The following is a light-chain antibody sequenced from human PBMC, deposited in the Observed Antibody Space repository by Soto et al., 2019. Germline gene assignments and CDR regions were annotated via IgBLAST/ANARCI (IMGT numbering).Light chain of an antibody. V-gene: IGKV1-5*03. CDR3: QQYNTYPST. J-gene: IGKJ2*01. Sequence: DIQMTQSPSTLSASVGDRVTITCRASQSISSWLAWYRQTPGKAPKLLIYKASSLEGGVPSRFSGSGSGTEFTLTISSLQPDDFATYYCQQYNTYPSTFGQGTKLEIK. CDR2: KAS. CDR1: QSISSW.